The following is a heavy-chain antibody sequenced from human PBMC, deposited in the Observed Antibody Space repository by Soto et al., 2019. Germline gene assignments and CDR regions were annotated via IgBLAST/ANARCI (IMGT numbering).Heavy chain of an antibody. Sequence: GGSLRLSCAASGFTFSSYAMHWVRQAPGKGLEWVAVISYDGSNKYYADSVKGRFTISRDNSKNTLYLQMNSLRAEDTAVYYCARDRRGGYDYYYYYGMDVWGQGTTVTVSS. CDR1: GFTFSSYA. CDR3: ARDRRGGYDYYYYYGMDV. D-gene: IGHD5-12*01. J-gene: IGHJ6*02. CDR2: ISYDGSNK. V-gene: IGHV3-30-3*01.